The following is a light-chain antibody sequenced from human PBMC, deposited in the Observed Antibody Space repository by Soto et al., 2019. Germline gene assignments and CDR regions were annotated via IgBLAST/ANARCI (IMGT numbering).Light chain of an antibody. CDR2: EGS. Sequence: QSVLTQPASVSGSPGQSITISCTGVSSDVGGYYFVSWYQHHSGKAPKLMIYEGSKRPSGVSNRFSGSKSDNTASLTISGLQAEDEADYYCCSYANTTTVFGAGTQVTVL. CDR3: CSYANTTTV. CDR1: SSDVGGYYF. V-gene: IGLV2-23*01. J-gene: IGLJ3*02.